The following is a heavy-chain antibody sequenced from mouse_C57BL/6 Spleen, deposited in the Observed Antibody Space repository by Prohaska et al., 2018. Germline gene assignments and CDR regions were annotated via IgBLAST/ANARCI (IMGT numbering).Heavy chain of an antibody. V-gene: IGHV1-69*01. CDR1: GYTFTRYW. CDR3: ARRDYYGSSWYFDV. Sequence: QVQLQQPGAELVMPGASVKLSCKASGYTFTRYWMHWVKQRPGQRLECIGEIDPSDSYTNYNQKFKGKATLTVDKSSRTAYMQLSSLTSEDSAVYYCARRDYYGSSWYFDVWGTGTTVTVSS. CDR2: IDPSDSYT. J-gene: IGHJ1*03. D-gene: IGHD1-1*01.